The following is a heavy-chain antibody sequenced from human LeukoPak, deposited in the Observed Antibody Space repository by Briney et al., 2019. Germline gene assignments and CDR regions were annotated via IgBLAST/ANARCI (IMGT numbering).Heavy chain of an antibody. CDR2: INHSGST. V-gene: IGHV4-34*01. CDR3: ARDSVREPRDAFDI. CDR1: GGSFSGYH. J-gene: IGHJ3*02. D-gene: IGHD2-21*01. Sequence: SETLSLTCAVYGGSFSGYHWSWIRQPPGKGLEWIGEINHSGSTNYNPSLKSRVTISVDTSKNQFSLKLSSVTAADTAVYYCARDSVREPRDAFDIWGQGTMVTVSS.